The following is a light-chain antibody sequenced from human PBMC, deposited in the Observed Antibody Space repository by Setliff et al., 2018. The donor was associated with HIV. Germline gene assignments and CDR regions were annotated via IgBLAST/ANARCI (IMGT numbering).Light chain of an antibody. Sequence: QSALTQPASVSGSPGQSITISCTGTSSDVGSYNLVSWYQQHPGKVPKLMIYEVSKRPSGVSNRFSGPKSGNTASLTISGLQAEDEADYYCCSYAGSSTYVFGTGTKVTVL. CDR1: SSDVGSYNL. CDR3: CSYAGSSTYV. CDR2: EVS. V-gene: IGLV2-23*02. J-gene: IGLJ1*01.